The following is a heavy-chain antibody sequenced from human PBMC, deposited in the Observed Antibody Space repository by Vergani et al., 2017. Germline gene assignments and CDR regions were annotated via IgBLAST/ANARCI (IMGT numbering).Heavy chain of an antibody. CDR2: IYYSGST. V-gene: IGHV4-59*01. CDR1: GGSISSYY. CDR3: ARDTYYYDSSGYPNYGMDV. J-gene: IGHJ6*02. Sequence: QVQLQESGPGLVKPSETLSLTCTVSGGSISSYYWSWIRQPPGKGLEWIWYIYYSGSTNYNPSLKSRVTISVDTSKNQFSLKLSSVTAADTAVYYCARDTYYYDSSGYPNYGMDVWGQGTTVTVSS. D-gene: IGHD3-22*01.